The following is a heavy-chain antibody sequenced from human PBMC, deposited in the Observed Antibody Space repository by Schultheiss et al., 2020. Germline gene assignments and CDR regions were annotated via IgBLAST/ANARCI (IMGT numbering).Heavy chain of an antibody. CDR2: IFSNDEK. CDR1: GFSLSNARMG. CDR3: ARTRPYYYARFSYMDV. V-gene: IGHV2-26*01. D-gene: IGHD3-10*01. Sequence: SGPTLVKPTQTLTLTCTFSGFSLSNARMGVSWIRQPPGKALEWLAHIFSNDEKSYSTSLKTRLTISKDTSKNQVVLTMTNMDPVDTATYYCARTRPYYYARFSYMDVWGKGTTVTVSS. J-gene: IGHJ6*03.